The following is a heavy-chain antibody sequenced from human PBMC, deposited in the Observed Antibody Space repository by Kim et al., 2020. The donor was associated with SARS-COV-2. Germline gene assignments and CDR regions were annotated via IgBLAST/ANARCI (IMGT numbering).Heavy chain of an antibody. Sequence: NYAQKLQGRVTMTTDTSTSTAYMELRSLRSDDTAVYYCARDRLGAGHFDYWGQGTLVTVSS. V-gene: IGHV1-18*01. J-gene: IGHJ4*02. D-gene: IGHD1-26*01. CDR3: ARDRLGAGHFDY.